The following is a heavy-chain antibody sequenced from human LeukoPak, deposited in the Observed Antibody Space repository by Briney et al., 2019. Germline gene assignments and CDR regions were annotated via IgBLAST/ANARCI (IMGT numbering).Heavy chain of an antibody. CDR1: GLTFSSYA. D-gene: IGHD1-26*01. Sequence: GGSLRLSCAASGLTFSSYAMHWVRQAPGKGLEWLAVISYDESNKYYADSVKGRFTISRDNYKNTLYLQMNSLRAEDTTVYYCARSGYSGRYPAYIDYWGQGTLVTVSS. V-gene: IGHV3-30-3*01. J-gene: IGHJ4*02. CDR3: ARSGYSGRYPAYIDY. CDR2: ISYDESNK.